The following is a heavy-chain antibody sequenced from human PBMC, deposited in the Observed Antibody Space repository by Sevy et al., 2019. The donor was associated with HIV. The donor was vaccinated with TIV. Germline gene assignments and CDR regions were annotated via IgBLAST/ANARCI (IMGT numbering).Heavy chain of an antibody. CDR1: GFTFSANW. CDR3: AHGTFGRFES. D-gene: IGHD3-16*01. V-gene: IGHV3-7*01. Sequence: GGSLRLSCAASGFTFSANWMNWVRQAPGKGLEWVANIKADGSDKHYVDFVEGRFTISRDNAKNLLFLQMNSLRVKDTAVYYCAHGTFGRFESWGQGTLVTVSS. CDR2: IKADGSDK. J-gene: IGHJ4*02.